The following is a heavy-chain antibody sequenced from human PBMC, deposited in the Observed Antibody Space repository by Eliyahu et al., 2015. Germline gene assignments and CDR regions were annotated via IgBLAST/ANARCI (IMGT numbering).Heavy chain of an antibody. J-gene: IGHJ4*02. CDR2: ISYDGSNK. CDR1: GFTFXSYX. CDR3: ARVFVDDSSGTPEGYFDY. V-gene: IGHV3-30-3*01. D-gene: IGHD3-22*01. Sequence: QVQLVESGGGVVQPXRSLRXXCAAXGFTFXSYXMPWXRQAPGKGXVWXAVISYDGSNKYYADSVKGRFTISRDNSKNTLYLQMXSLRAEDTAVYYCARVFVDDSSGTPEGYFDYWGQGTLVTVSS.